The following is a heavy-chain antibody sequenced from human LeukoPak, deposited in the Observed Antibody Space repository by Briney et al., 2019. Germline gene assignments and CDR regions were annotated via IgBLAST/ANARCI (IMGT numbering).Heavy chain of an antibody. CDR1: GFTVSSNY. CDR3: ARGPMVRGVIYYYYGMDV. V-gene: IGHV3-66*01. D-gene: IGHD3-10*01. J-gene: IGHJ6*02. Sequence: GGSLRLSCPASGFTVSSNYMSSVRQAPGKGLEWVSEIYSGGSTYYADSVKGRFTISRGNSKNTLYLQMNSLRAEDTAVYYCARGPMVRGVIYYYYGMDVWGQGTTVTVSS. CDR2: IYSGGST.